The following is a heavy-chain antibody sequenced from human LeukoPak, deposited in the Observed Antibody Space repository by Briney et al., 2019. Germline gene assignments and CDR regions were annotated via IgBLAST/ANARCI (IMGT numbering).Heavy chain of an antibody. Sequence: SETLSLTCTVSGDSLSLYYGSWIRQPPGKGLEWIGYIYYSGSTNYNPSLKSRVTISVDTSKNQFSLKLSSVTAADTAVYYCARDVVGNNWFDPWGQGTLVTVSS. J-gene: IGHJ5*02. D-gene: IGHD2-15*01. CDR3: ARDVVGNNWFDP. CDR2: IYYSGST. CDR1: GDSLSLYY. V-gene: IGHV4-59*01.